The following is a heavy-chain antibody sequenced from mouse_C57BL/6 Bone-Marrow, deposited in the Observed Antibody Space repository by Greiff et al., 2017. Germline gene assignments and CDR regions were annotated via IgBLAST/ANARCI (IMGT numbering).Heavy chain of an antibody. CDR1: GYTFTSYW. D-gene: IGHD2-3*01. CDR2: IHPNSGST. V-gene: IGHV1-64*01. Sequence: QVQLQQPGAELVKPGASVKLSCKASGYTFTSYWMHWVKQRPGQGLEWIGMIHPNSGSTNYNEKFKSKATLTVDKSSSTAYMQLSSLTSEDSAVYDCAREGDGYSYAIDYWGQGTSVTVSS. CDR3: AREGDGYSYAIDY. J-gene: IGHJ4*01.